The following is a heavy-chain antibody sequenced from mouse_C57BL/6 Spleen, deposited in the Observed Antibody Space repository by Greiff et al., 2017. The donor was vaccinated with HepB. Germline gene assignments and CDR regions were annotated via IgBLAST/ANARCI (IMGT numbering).Heavy chain of an antibody. CDR2: INPNYGTT. V-gene: IGHV1-39*01. CDR3: AREEDYDGSSTGAY. J-gene: IGHJ3*01. CDR1: GYSFTDYN. Sequence: VQLQQSGPELVKPGASVKISCKASGYSFTDYNMNWVKQSNGKSLEWIGVINPNYGTTSSNQKFKGKATLTGDQSSSTAYMQLNSLTSEDSAVYYCAREEDYDGSSTGAYWGQGTLVTVSA. D-gene: IGHD1-1*01.